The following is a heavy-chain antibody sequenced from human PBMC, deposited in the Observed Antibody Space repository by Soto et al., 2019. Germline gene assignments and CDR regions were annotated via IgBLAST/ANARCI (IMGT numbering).Heavy chain of an antibody. CDR3: ARGPFVVLNYFES. J-gene: IGHJ4*02. CDR2: IFPLTDIP. V-gene: IGHV1-69*02. CDR1: GGTFRNYP. Sequence: QVQLVQSGTEVKKPGSSVKVSCKASGGTFRNYPINWVRQAPGQGLEWMGSIFPLTDIPDYAQNFQARLTISADKSTSTAYLELSSLTSAATAMYFCARGPFVVLNYFESWGQGTLVTVSS. D-gene: IGHD3-16*02.